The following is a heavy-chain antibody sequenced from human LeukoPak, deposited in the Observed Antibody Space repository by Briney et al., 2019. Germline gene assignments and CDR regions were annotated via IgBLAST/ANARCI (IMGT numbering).Heavy chain of an antibody. J-gene: IGHJ6*02. CDR1: GVTFSTYA. CDR3: ARDLRYSSSSQTSYGMDV. D-gene: IGHD6-6*01. CDR2: ISSSSSYT. Sequence: GGSLRLSCVASGVTFSTYAMNWVRQVPGKGLEWVSYISSSSSYTNYADSVKGRFTISRDNAKNSLYLQMNSLRAEDTAVYYCARDLRYSSSSQTSYGMDVWGQGTTVTVSS. V-gene: IGHV3-21*05.